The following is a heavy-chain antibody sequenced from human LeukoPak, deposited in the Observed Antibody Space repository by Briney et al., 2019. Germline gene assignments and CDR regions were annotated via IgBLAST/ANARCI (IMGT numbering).Heavy chain of an antibody. D-gene: IGHD2-21*02. CDR2: IYYSGST. CDR3: ARDGPYCGGDCYPYYFDY. V-gene: IGHV4-59*01. J-gene: IGHJ4*02. CDR1: GGSISSYY. Sequence: KPSETLSLTCTVSGGSISSYYWSWIRQPPGKGLEWIGYIYYSGSTNYNPSLKSRVTISVDTSKHQFSLKLRYVPAADPAVYYCARDGPYCGGDCYPYYFDYWGQGTLVTVSS.